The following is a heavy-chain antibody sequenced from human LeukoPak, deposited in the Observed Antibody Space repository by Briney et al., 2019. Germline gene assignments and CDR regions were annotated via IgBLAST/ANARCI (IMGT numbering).Heavy chain of an antibody. CDR3: AKEGRIAAGTGDYFDY. D-gene: IGHD6-13*01. V-gene: IGHV3-23*01. J-gene: IGHJ4*02. CDR1: GFTFSDYY. Sequence: PGGSLRFSCAASGFTFSDYYMSWVGPAPGQWLDGVSGISANGDTTKYADSVKGRFTISRDNAKNTVLLQMNSLRADDTAVYYCAKEGRIAAGTGDYFDYWGQGTLVTVSS. CDR2: ISANGDTT.